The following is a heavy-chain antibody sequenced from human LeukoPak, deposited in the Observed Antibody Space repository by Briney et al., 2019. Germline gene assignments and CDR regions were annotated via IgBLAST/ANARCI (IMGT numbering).Heavy chain of an antibody. V-gene: IGHV3-30*04. CDR2: ISYDGSNK. CDR3: ARRSGIAVAGAFDY. J-gene: IGHJ4*02. CDR1: GFTFSSYA. D-gene: IGHD6-19*01. Sequence: GGSLRLSCAASGFTFSSYAMHWVRQAPGKGLEWVAVISYDGSNKYYADSVKGRFTISGDNSKNTLYLQMNSLRAEDTAVYYCARRSGIAVAGAFDYWGQGTLVTVPS.